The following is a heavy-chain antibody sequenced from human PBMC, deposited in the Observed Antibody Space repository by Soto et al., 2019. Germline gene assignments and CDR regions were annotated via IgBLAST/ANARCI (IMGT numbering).Heavy chain of an antibody. V-gene: IGHV6-1*01. D-gene: IGHD6-6*01. CDR2: TYYRSKWYN. CDR1: GDSVSSNSAA. Sequence: PSQTLSLTCVVSGDSVSSNSAAWNLIRQSPSRGLEWLGRTYYRSKWYNDYAVSVKSRIIVNPDTSKNQFSLQLNSVTPEDTAVYYCARASGYLDYWGQGTLVTVSS. CDR3: ARASGYLDY. J-gene: IGHJ4*02.